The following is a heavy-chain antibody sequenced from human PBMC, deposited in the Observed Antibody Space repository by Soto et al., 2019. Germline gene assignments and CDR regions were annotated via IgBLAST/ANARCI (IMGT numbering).Heavy chain of an antibody. D-gene: IGHD3-10*01. J-gene: IGHJ4*02. V-gene: IGHV4-61*01. CDR3: ARGGRIYGSGSYYRAFDY. Sequence: QVQLQESGPGLVKPSETLSLTCTVSGGSVSSGSYYWSWIRQPPGKGLEWIGYIYYSGSTNYNPSLKSRVTISVHTSTNQFSLKLSSVTAADTAMYYCARGGRIYGSGSYYRAFDYWGQGTLVTVSS. CDR2: IYYSGST. CDR1: GGSVSSGSYY.